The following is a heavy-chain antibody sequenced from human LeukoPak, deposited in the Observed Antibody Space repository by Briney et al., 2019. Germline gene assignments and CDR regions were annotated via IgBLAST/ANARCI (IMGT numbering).Heavy chain of an antibody. CDR2: ISYDGGTK. D-gene: IGHD3-10*01. CDR3: ARDGPGSFPTYFDY. V-gene: IGHV3-30-3*01. Sequence: PGGSLRLSCAASGFVFSNYALHWVRQAPGKGLEWVAVISYDGGTKYYADSVKGRFTVSRDNAKNSLYLQMNSLRAEDTAVYYCARDGPGSFPTYFDYWGQGTLVTVSS. J-gene: IGHJ4*02. CDR1: GFVFSNYA.